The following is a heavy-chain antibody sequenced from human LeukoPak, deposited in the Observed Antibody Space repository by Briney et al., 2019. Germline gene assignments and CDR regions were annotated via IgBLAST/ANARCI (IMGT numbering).Heavy chain of an antibody. J-gene: IGHJ4*02. Sequence: GGSLRLSCAASGFTVSSNYMSWVRQAPGEGLEWVSVIYSGGSTYYADSVKGRFTISRDNSKNTLFLQMNSLRVEDTAVYYCARGGSRYFRNWGQGTLVTVST. V-gene: IGHV3-66*01. CDR2: IYSGGST. CDR1: GFTVSSNY. CDR3: ARGGSRYFRN. D-gene: IGHD3-10*01.